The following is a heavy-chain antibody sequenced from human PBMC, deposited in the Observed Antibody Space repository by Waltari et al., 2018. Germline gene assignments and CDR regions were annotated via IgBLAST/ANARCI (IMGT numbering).Heavy chain of an antibody. J-gene: IGHJ6*02. Sequence: EVHLVESGGKFVQPGGSLRRSCAGSGFTFSIYRMHWVRQAPGKGLVWVSQINKDGSRTTYADSVRGRFTISRDNARNTLYLQMNSLRVEDTAVYYCARGTVSTTYYGMDVWGQGTTVTVSS. CDR2: INKDGSRT. V-gene: IGHV3-74*01. D-gene: IGHD1-1*01. CDR1: GFTFSIYR. CDR3: ARGTVSTTYYGMDV.